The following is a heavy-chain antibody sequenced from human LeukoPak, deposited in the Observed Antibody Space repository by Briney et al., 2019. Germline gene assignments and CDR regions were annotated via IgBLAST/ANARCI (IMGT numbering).Heavy chain of an antibody. D-gene: IGHD1-26*01. CDR3: AREGDSGSYFDY. CDR1: GYTFTSYG. Sequence: ASVKVSCKASGYTFTSYGINWVRQAPGQGPEWMGWISAYNGNTKYAQNLQGRVTMTTDTSTRTAYMELRSLRSDDTAVYYCAREGDSGSYFDYWGQGTLVTVSS. V-gene: IGHV1-18*01. CDR2: ISAYNGNT. J-gene: IGHJ4*02.